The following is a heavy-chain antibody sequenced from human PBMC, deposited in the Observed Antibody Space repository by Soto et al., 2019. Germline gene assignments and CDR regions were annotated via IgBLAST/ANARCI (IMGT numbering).Heavy chain of an antibody. CDR2: IYYRGNT. Sequence: SETLSLTCSVFGGSMSPYYWSWIRQSPGKGLEWIANIYYRGNTNYNPSLESRVTISIDTSKNQFSLKLNSLRAEDTAVYYCTRDRPGPQHYFDYWGQGNMVTVSS. V-gene: IGHV4-59*12. J-gene: IGHJ4*02. CDR3: TRDRPGPQHYFDY. D-gene: IGHD6-6*01. CDR1: GGSMSPYY.